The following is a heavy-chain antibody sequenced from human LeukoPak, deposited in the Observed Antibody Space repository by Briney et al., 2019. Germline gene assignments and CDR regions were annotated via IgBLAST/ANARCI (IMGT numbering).Heavy chain of an antibody. CDR3: ARAGYSSPYNWFDP. J-gene: IGHJ5*02. CDR2: INHSGST. Sequence: PSETLSLTCAVSGGSFRGYYWSGISQPPGKGLEWIGEINHSGSTNYNPSLKSRVTISVDTSKNQFSLKLSSVTAADTAVYYCARAGYSSPYNWFDPWGQGTLVTVSS. D-gene: IGHD6-13*01. V-gene: IGHV4-34*01. CDR1: GGSFRGYY.